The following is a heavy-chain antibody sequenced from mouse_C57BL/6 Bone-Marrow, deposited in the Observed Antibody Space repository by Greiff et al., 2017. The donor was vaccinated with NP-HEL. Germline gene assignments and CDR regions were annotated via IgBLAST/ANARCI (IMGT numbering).Heavy chain of an antibody. D-gene: IGHD2-1*01. CDR3: TTPFYGNYSY. J-gene: IGHJ3*01. CDR2: IDPENGDT. V-gene: IGHV14-4*01. Sequence: VQLQQSGAGLVRPGASVKLSCTASGFNIKDDYMHWVKQRPEQGLEWIGWIDPENGDTEYASKFQGKATITADTSSNTAYLQLSSLTSEDTAVYYCTTPFYGNYSYWGQGTLVTVSA. CDR1: GFNIKDDY.